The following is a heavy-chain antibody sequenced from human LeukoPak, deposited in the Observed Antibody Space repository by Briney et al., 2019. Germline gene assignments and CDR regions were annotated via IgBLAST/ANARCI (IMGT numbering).Heavy chain of an antibody. CDR1: GDSISEYS. J-gene: IGHJ3*02. V-gene: IGHV4-59*01. D-gene: IGHD4-23*01. CDR2: IHYSASN. Sequence: PSETLSLTCSVSGDSISEYSWSWIRQPPGKGLEWIGYIHYSASNNYNPSLESRVTISVDTSKNEFSLKMTSMTAADTAVYYCARDAGTVVTGEAFDIWGQGTMVTVSS. CDR3: ARDAGTVVTGEAFDI.